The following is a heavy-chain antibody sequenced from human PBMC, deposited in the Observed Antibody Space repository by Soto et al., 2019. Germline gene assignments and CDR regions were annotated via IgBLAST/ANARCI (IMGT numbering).Heavy chain of an antibody. CDR1: GGSISSYY. J-gene: IGHJ4*02. V-gene: IGHV4-59*01. CDR2: IYYSGST. D-gene: IGHD3-3*01. Sequence: SETLSLTCTVSGGSISSYYWSWIRQPPGKGLEWIGYIYYSGSTNYNPSLKSRVTISVDTSKNQFSLKLSSVTAADTAVYYCARSTQIRFLEWSEFDYWGQGTLVTVSS. CDR3: ARSTQIRFLEWSEFDY.